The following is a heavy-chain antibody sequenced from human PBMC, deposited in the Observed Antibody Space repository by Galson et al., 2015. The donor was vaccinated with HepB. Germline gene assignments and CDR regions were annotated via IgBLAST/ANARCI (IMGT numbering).Heavy chain of an antibody. CDR1: GFTFSSYA. V-gene: IGHV3-30*04. Sequence: SLRLSCAASGFTFSSYAMHWVRQAPGKGLEWVAVISYDGSNKYYADSVKGRFTISRDNSKNTLYLQMNSLRAEDTAVYYCARDDGSGTPDYWGQGTLVTVSS. CDR3: ARDDGSGTPDY. CDR2: ISYDGSNK. D-gene: IGHD3-10*01. J-gene: IGHJ4*02.